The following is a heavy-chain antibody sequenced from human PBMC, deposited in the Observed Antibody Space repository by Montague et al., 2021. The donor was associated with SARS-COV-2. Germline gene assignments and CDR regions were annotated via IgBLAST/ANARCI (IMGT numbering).Heavy chain of an antibody. J-gene: IGHJ6*02. D-gene: IGHD2-2*01. Sequence: SETLSLTCAVYGGSFSGYYWSWIRQPPGKGLEWIGEINHSGSTNXNPSLKSRVTISVDTSKNQFSLKLSSVTAADTAVYYCTREGDQVLWSDYSYYGMDVWGQGTTVTVSS. CDR3: TREGDQVLWSDYSYYGMDV. V-gene: IGHV4-34*01. CDR2: INHSGST. CDR1: GGSFSGYY.